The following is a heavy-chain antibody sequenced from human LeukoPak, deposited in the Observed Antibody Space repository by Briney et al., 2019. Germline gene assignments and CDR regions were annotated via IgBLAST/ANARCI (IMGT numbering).Heavy chain of an antibody. CDR1: GFDFNNYV. V-gene: IGHV3-30*14. Sequence: GGSLRLSCAASGFDFNNYVMHWVRQAPGKGLEWVAVISYDGSNIYYSDSVKGRFTISRDNSKNTLYLQMNSLRAEDTAVYYCAREEYDPYYYYGMDVWGQGTTVTVSS. J-gene: IGHJ6*02. D-gene: IGHD3-3*01. CDR3: AREEYDPYYYYGMDV. CDR2: ISYDGSNI.